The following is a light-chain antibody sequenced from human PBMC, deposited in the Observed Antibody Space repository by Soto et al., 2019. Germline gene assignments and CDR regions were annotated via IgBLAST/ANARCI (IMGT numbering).Light chain of an antibody. J-gene: IGKJ1*01. CDR1: QSISSW. Sequence: DIQMTQSPSTLSASVGDRVTITCRASQSISSWLAWYQQKPGKAPRLLIYGASSLESGVPTSFSAGGAATESPPTSRTLPHDDFATYYHQHYNRYPWTFGQGTRVDIK. CDR2: GAS. V-gene: IGKV1-5*01. CDR3: QHYNRYPWT.